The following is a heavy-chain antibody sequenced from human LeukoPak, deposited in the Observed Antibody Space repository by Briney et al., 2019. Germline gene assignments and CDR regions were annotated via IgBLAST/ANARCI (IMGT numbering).Heavy chain of an antibody. CDR2: INTNTGNP. Sequence: ASVKVSCKASGYTFTSYAMNWVRQAPGQGLEWMGWINTNTGNPTYAQGFTGRFVFSLDTSVSTAYLQISSLKAEDTAVYYCARDHSSGWDGVYYFDYWGQGTLVTVSS. J-gene: IGHJ4*02. D-gene: IGHD6-25*01. CDR3: ARDHSSGWDGVYYFDY. CDR1: GYTFTSYA. V-gene: IGHV7-4-1*02.